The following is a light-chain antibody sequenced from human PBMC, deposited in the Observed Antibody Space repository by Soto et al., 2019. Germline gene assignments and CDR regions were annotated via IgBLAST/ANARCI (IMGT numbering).Light chain of an antibody. CDR3: QQSYNSPYT. V-gene: IGKV1-39*01. J-gene: IGKJ2*01. Sequence: DIQMTQSPSSLSASLGDRVTSTCRASQSINNYLNWYQQEEGKAPKLLIYAATSLQSGVPSRFSGSGSGTEFTLTISSLHPGDFATYYCQQSYNSPYTFGLGTKLEIK. CDR1: QSINNY. CDR2: AAT.